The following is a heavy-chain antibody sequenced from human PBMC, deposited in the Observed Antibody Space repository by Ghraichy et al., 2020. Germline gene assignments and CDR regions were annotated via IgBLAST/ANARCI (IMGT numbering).Heavy chain of an antibody. V-gene: IGHV3-21*01. CDR1: GFTFSSYS. J-gene: IGHJ4*02. CDR2: ISSSSSYI. CDR3: ARAGGGGSYGY. Sequence: SCAASGFTFSSYSMNWVRQAPGKGLEWVSSISSSSSYIYYADSVKGRFTISRDNAKNSLYLQMNSLRAEDTAVYYCARAGGGGSYGYWGQGTLVTVSS. D-gene: IGHD1-26*01.